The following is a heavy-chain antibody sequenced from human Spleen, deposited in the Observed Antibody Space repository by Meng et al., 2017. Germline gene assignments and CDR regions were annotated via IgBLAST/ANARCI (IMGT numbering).Heavy chain of an antibody. V-gene: IGHV3-66*02. CDR1: GFTVSSSY. Sequence: GGSLRLSCAASGFTVSSSYMSWVRQAPGQGLEWVSVIYSGGITYYGDSVKGRFTISRDNSKNMLYLQMNSLRPEDTAVYYCARFLGSGTFTDWFDPWGQGTLVTVSS. J-gene: IGHJ5*02. CDR3: ARFLGSGTFTDWFDP. D-gene: IGHD3-10*01. CDR2: IYSGGIT.